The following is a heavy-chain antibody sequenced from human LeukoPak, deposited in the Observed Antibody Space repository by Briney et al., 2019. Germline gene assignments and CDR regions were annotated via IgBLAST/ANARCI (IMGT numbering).Heavy chain of an antibody. CDR3: ARDQLYDSSGYFEYYFDY. V-gene: IGHV1-46*01. D-gene: IGHD3-22*01. CDR1: GYTFTSYY. Sequence: ASVKVSCKXSGYTFTSYYMHWVRQAPGQGLEWMGIINPSGGSTSYAQKFQGRVTMTRDTSTSTVYMELSSLRSEDTAVYYCARDQLYDSSGYFEYYFDYWGQGTLVTVSS. J-gene: IGHJ4*02. CDR2: INPSGGST.